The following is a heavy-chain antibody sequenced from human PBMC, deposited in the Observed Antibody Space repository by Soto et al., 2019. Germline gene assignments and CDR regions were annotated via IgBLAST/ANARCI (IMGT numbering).Heavy chain of an antibody. CDR1: GYTFASYA. D-gene: IGHD3-10*01. V-gene: IGHV1-3*01. Sequence: GASEEVSCKASGYTFASYAMHWVRQAPGQRLEWMGWINAGNGNTKYSQKFQGRVTITRDTSASTAYMELSSLRSEDTAVYYCARDGWVSDYYYYMDVWGKGTTVTVSS. CDR3: ARDGWVSDYYYYMDV. J-gene: IGHJ6*03. CDR2: INAGNGNT.